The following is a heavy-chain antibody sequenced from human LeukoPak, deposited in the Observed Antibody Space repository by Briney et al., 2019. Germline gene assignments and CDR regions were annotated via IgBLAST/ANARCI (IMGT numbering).Heavy chain of an antibody. D-gene: IGHD5-12*01. CDR1: GFTFSSYG. CDR3: ARDGYQSHNWFDP. J-gene: IGHJ5*02. Sequence: GGSLRLSCAASGFTFSSYGMHWVRQAPGKGLEWVAVTWYDGSNKYYADSVKGRFTISRDNSKSTLYLQMNSLRAEDTAVYYCARDGYQSHNWFDPWGQGTLVTVSS. CDR2: TWYDGSNK. V-gene: IGHV3-33*08.